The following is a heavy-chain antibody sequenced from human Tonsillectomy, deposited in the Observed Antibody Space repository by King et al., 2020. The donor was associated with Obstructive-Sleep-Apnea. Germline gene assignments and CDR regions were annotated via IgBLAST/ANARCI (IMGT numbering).Heavy chain of an antibody. CDR2: IKSKTDGGTT. CDR3: PTDRGYDFWSGYYYFDY. J-gene: IGHJ4*02. Sequence: VQLVESGGGLVKPGGSLRLSCAASGFTFSNAWMSWVRQAPGKGLEWVVRIKSKTDGGTTDYAAPVKGRFTISRADSKNTLYLQMNSLKTEDTAVYYCPTDRGYDFWSGYYYFDYWGQGTLVTVSS. V-gene: IGHV3-15*01. CDR1: GFTFSNAW. D-gene: IGHD3-3*01.